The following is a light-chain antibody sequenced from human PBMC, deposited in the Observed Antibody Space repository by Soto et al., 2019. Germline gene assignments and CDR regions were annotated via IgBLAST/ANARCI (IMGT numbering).Light chain of an antibody. Sequence: EIVMTQSPATLSVSPGERATLSCRASQSVSSKLAWYQQKPGQAPRLLIYGASTRATGIPARFSGTRSGTEFTLTISSLQSEDFAVYYCQQYNNWPQTFGQGTKVEI. J-gene: IGKJ1*01. V-gene: IGKV3-15*01. CDR3: QQYNNWPQT. CDR1: QSVSSK. CDR2: GAS.